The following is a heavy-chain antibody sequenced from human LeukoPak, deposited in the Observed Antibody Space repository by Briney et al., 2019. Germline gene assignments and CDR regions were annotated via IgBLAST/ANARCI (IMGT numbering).Heavy chain of an antibody. J-gene: IGHJ3*02. CDR1: GFTGINDY. D-gene: IGHD6-13*01. CDR3: ARDTSPRIAAIYYDAFDI. V-gene: IGHV3-66*01. Sequence: GGSLRLSCVGSGFTGINDYFSWVRQAPGKGLEWVSVIYSGGSTYYADSVKGRFTISRDNAKNSLYLEMSSLRGEDTALYYCARDTSPRIAAIYYDAFDIWGQGTMVTVSS. CDR2: IYSGGST.